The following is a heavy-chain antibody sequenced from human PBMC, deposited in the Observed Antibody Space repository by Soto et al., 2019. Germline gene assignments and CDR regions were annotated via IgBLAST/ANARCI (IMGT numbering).Heavy chain of an antibody. J-gene: IGHJ4*02. V-gene: IGHV4-31*03. CDR1: GGSISSGGYY. CDR2: IYYSGST. Sequence: QVQLQESGPGLVKPSQTLSLTCTVSGGSISSGGYYWSWIRQHPGTCLEWFGYIYYSGSTYYNPSVKSRFTISVDTSKNQFALKLSSLTAADTAVYYCAGGPRSPMIVVVSTPYYFDYWGQGTLVTVSS. D-gene: IGHD3-22*01. CDR3: AGGPRSPMIVVVSTPYYFDY.